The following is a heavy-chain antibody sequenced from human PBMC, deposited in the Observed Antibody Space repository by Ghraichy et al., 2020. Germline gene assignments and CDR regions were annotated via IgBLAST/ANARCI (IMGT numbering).Heavy chain of an antibody. CDR3: ARRDAVTTFPDY. D-gene: IGHD4-17*01. CDR2: IFHDGGNK. CDR1: GFSFSSYA. V-gene: IGHV3-30-3*01. Sequence: GGSLRLSCAASGFSFSSYAMHWVRQAPDKGLEWVAVIFHDGGNKYYAESVRGRFTVSRDNSKDTLFLQMNSLRADDTAIYYCARRDAVTTFPDYWGQGTLVTVSS. J-gene: IGHJ4*02.